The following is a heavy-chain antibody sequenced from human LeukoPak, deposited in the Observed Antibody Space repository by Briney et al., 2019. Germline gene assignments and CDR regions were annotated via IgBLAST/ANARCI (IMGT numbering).Heavy chain of an antibody. Sequence: PSETLPVTCPVYGGSLSHYYWSWIRQPPAKGLEGIGEINHSGSTNYNPSLKSPVTISVDTSKNQFSLKLSSVTAADTAVYYCARGHHTTRGPSCNGFWGQGTLVTVSS. V-gene: IGHV4-34*01. CDR1: GGSLSHYY. CDR2: INHSGST. D-gene: IGHD2-2*01. J-gene: IGHJ4*02. CDR3: ARGHHTTRGPSCNGF.